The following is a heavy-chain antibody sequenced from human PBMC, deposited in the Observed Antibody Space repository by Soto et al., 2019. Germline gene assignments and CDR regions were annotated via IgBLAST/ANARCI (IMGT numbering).Heavy chain of an antibody. V-gene: IGHV1-8*01. J-gene: IGHJ4*02. Sequence: QVQLVQSGAEVKKPGASVKVSCKASGYTFTGYDINWVRQATAQGLEWMGWMNPDTGNTVYAQKFQGRVTMTRETSISTAYMELSRLRSEDTAVYYCARGEWVGTVWGQGTLVTVSS. CDR2: MNPDTGNT. CDR1: GYTFTGYD. CDR3: ARGEWVGTV. D-gene: IGHD6-19*01.